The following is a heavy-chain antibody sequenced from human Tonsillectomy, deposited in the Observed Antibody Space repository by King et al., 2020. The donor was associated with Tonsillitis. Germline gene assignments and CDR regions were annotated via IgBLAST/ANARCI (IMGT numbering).Heavy chain of an antibody. Sequence: LQLQESGPGVVKPSETLFLTCTVSGGSIGSSDQYWAWIRQPPGKGLEWIGYMYSSGTIFYNPSLKSRITISGGTSENRFSLRLSSVTAADTAVYFCARYVSGSFDSWGQGALVTVSS. CDR1: GGSIGSSDQY. J-gene: IGHJ4*02. V-gene: IGHV4-39*01. D-gene: IGHD1-26*01. CDR3: ARYVSGSFDS. CDR2: MYSSGTI.